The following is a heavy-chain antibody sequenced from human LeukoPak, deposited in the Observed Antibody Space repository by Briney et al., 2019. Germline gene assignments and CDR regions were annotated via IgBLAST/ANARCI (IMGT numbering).Heavy chain of an antibody. V-gene: IGHV4-59*01. D-gene: IGHD5-24*01. CDR3: ARASRRDGYTNDFVY. J-gene: IGHJ4*02. CDR2: IYYSGST. Sequence: SETLSLTCTVSGGSISSYYWSWIRQPPGKGLEWIGYIYYSGSTNYNPSLKSRVTISVDTSKNQFSLKLSSVTAADTAVYYCARASRRDGYTNDFVYWGQGTLVTVSS. CDR1: GGSISSYY.